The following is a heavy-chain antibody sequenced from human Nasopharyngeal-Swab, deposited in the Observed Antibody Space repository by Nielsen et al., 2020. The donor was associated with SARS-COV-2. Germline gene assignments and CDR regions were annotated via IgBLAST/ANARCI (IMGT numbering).Heavy chain of an antibody. D-gene: IGHD3-22*01. Sequence: ASVKVSCKASGYTFSRYGISWVRQAPGQGLEWMGWISADNGKTDYAQKLQGRVTMTTDTSTSTAYMELRSLRSDDTAVYYCARDTIVVVADYWCQGTLVTASS. CDR3: ARDTIVVVADY. J-gene: IGHJ4*02. CDR2: ISADNGKT. V-gene: IGHV1-18*01. CDR1: GYTFSRYG.